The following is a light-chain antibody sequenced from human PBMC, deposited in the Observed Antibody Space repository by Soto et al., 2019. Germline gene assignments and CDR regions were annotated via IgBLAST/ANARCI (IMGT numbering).Light chain of an antibody. V-gene: IGKV3-15*01. CDR3: QQYNKLPPWT. Sequence: EIVMTQSPATLSVSPGERATLSCRASQSIGSNLAWYQQKPGQAPRLVIYASSIRASDFPARFSGSGSGTEFTHTISGLQPDDFAVYVCQQYNKLPPWTFGHGTKVQIK. CDR2: ASS. J-gene: IGKJ1*01. CDR1: QSIGSN.